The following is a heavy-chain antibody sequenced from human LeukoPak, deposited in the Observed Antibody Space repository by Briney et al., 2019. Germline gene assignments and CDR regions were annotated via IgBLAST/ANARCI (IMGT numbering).Heavy chain of an antibody. J-gene: IGHJ4*02. CDR2: ISSSSTI. V-gene: IGHV3-48*01. CDR1: GLTISSYS. Sequence: GGSLRLSCAASGLTISSYSMNWVRQAPGKGLQWVSYISSSSTIYYADSVKGRFTISRDNAKNSLYLQMNSLRAKDTAVYYCARALWFGETFPAYWGPGTLVTVSS. CDR3: ARALWFGETFPAY. D-gene: IGHD3-10*01.